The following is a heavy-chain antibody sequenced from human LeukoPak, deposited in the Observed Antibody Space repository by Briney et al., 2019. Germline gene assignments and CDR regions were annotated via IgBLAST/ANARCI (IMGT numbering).Heavy chain of an antibody. J-gene: IGHJ4*01. CDR3: ARDGWFGELAFDY. D-gene: IGHD3-10*01. CDR1: GFTVSSNY. CDR2: IYSGGST. Sequence: GGSLRLSCAASGFTVSSNYMNWVRQAPGKGLEWVSVIYSGGSTYYTDSVKGRFTISRDKSKNTVYLQMNSLRAEDTAVYYCARDGWFGELAFDYWGHGTLVTVSS. V-gene: IGHV3-66*02.